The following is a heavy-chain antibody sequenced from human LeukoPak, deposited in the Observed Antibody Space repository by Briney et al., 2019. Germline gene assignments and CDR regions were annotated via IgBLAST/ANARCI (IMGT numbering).Heavy chain of an antibody. CDR1: GFTFSSYG. J-gene: IGHJ4*02. D-gene: IGHD6-13*01. V-gene: IGHV3-23*01. Sequence: GGSLRLSCAASGFTFSSYGMSWVRQAPGKGLEWVSAISGSGGSTYYADSVKGRFTISRDNSKNTLYLQMNSLRAEDTAVYYCARGRSSSWYGWASPNPPRRPPEYLGQGTLVTVSS. CDR2: ISGSGGST. CDR3: ARGRSSSWYGWASPNPPRRPPEY.